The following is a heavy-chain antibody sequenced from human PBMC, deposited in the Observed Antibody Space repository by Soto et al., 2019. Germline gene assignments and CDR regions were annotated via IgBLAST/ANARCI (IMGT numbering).Heavy chain of an antibody. CDR2: TYYRSKWYN. CDR1: GDSVSSNSAA. D-gene: IGHD2-15*01. Sequence: SQTLSLTCAISGDSVSSNSAAWNWIRQSPSRSLEWLGRTYYRSKWYNDYSVSVKSRITINPDTSKNQFSLQLNSVTPEDTAVYYCAREGYCSGGSCERVDYWGQGTLVPSPQ. CDR3: AREGYCSGGSCERVDY. J-gene: IGHJ4*02. V-gene: IGHV6-1*01.